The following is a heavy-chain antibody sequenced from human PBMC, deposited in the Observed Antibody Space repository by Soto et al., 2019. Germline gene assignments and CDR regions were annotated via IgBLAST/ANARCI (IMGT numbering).Heavy chain of an antibody. CDR1: GYTFTSCG. J-gene: IGHJ5*02. CDR2: ISAYNGNT. Sequence: ASVKVSCKASGYTFTSCGISWVRQAPGQGLEWMGWISAYNGNTNYAQKLQGRVTMTTDTSTSTAYMKLSSVTAADTAVYYCARVYRGSSSASWGQGTRVTVSS. D-gene: IGHD1-26*01. V-gene: IGHV1-18*01. CDR3: ARVYRGSSSAS.